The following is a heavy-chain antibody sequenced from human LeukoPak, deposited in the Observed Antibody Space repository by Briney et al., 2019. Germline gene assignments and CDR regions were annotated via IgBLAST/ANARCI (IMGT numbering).Heavy chain of an antibody. CDR1: GYTFTSYD. D-gene: IGHD2-21*01. CDR3: ARDDPIAYCGGDCLGY. CDR2: MNPNSGNT. V-gene: IGHV1-8*03. Sequence: ASVKVSCKASGYTFTSYDINWVRQATGQGLEWMGWMNPNSGNTGYAQKFQGRVTITRNTSISTAYMELSSLRSEDTAVYYCARDDPIAYCGGDCLGYWGQGTLVTVSS. J-gene: IGHJ4*02.